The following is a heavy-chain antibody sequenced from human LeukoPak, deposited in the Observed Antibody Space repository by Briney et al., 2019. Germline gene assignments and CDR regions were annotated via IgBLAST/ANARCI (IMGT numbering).Heavy chain of an antibody. CDR2: IFLIFGTA. Sequence: SVNVSCKSSLGTFSSYAISWVRPAPGQGVAWMGRIFLIFGTANYAQKFKGRVTITADKSTSTAYMELSSLRSEDTAVYYCARERFGELLGYYYYYMDVWGKGTTVTVSS. D-gene: IGHD3-10*01. CDR1: LGTFSSYA. V-gene: IGHV1-69*06. J-gene: IGHJ6*03. CDR3: ARERFGELLGYYYYYMDV.